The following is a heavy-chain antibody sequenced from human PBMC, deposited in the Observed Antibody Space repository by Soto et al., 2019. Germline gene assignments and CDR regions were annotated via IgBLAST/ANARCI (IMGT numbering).Heavy chain of an antibody. CDR1: GFTFSSYG. CDR3: ARDLEDYYGMDV. Sequence: QVQLVESGGGVVQPGRSLRISCAASGFTFSSYGMHWVRQAPGKGLEWVAVIWYDGSNKYYADSVKGRFTISRDNSKNTLYLQMNSLRAEDTAVYYCARDLEDYYGMDVWGQGTTVTVSS. CDR2: IWYDGSNK. V-gene: IGHV3-33*01. J-gene: IGHJ6*02.